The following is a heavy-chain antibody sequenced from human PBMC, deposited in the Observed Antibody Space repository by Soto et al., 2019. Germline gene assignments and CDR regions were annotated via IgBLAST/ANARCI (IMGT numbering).Heavy chain of an antibody. CDR2: IYYSGST. CDR3: ARHTGCPYDH. Sequence: SETLSLTCTVSGAPITINYWSWIRQAPGKGLEWIGYIYYSGSTTYNPSLKSRVTMSADTSKDQFSLKLNSVTAADTAVYYCARHTGCPYDHWGPGILVT. J-gene: IGHJ4*01. CDR1: GAPITINY. V-gene: IGHV4-59*01.